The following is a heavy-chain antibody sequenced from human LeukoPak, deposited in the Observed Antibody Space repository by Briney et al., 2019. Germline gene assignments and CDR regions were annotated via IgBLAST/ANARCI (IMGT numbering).Heavy chain of an antibody. J-gene: IGHJ4*02. D-gene: IGHD2-21*02. V-gene: IGHV3-30*02. CDR1: GFIFSNYG. CDR2: IWYDGSNK. Sequence: GGSLRLSCAASGFIFSNYGMHWVRQAPGKGLEWVAVIWYDGSNKYYADSVKGRFTISRDNSKNTLYLQMNSLSGEDTAVYFCAKDRGWHRLPFDYWGQGTLVTVSS. CDR3: AKDRGWHRLPFDY.